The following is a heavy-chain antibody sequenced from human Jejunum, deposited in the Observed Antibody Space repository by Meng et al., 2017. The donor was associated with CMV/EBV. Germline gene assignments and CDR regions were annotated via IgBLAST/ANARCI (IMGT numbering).Heavy chain of an antibody. V-gene: IGHV1-18*01. CDR1: GYNFTSYG. D-gene: IGHD2-2*01. Sequence: QVQLVQSGAEVKKPGASVKVSCKASGYNFTSYGLSWVRQAPGQGLEWMGWISTYNGNTNYAQKLQGRVTMTTDTSTSTVYMEVRSLRFDDTAVYYCARFYCSSTSCPHVLFDYWGQGTLVTVSS. J-gene: IGHJ4*02. CDR3: ARFYCSSTSCPHVLFDY. CDR2: ISTYNGNT.